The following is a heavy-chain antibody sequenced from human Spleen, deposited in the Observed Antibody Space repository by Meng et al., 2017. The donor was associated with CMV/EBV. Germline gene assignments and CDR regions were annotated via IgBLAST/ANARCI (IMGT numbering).Heavy chain of an antibody. Sequence: ASVKVSCKASGYTFTGYYMHWVRQAPGQGLEWMGCINPNSGATNYAQKFQGRVTMTRDTSINTAYMELSRLRSDDTAVYYCARGGCSRSGCFTWFDPWGQGTLVTVS. V-gene: IGHV1-2*02. CDR3: ARGGCSRSGCFTWFDP. J-gene: IGHJ5*02. D-gene: IGHD2-2*01. CDR1: GYTFTGYY. CDR2: INPNSGAT.